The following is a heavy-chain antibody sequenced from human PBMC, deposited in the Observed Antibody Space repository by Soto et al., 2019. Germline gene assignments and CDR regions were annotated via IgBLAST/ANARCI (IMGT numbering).Heavy chain of an antibody. D-gene: IGHD2-2*01. Sequence: GGSLRLSCAASGISFSNAWMSWVRQAPWKGLEWVGRIYSRTDGGTVDYAAPVRGRFTISRDDSKNTVYLQMNSLQTEDTAVYYCGTGSCCSAENTLDYWGQGTLVTVSS. J-gene: IGHJ4*02. CDR3: GTGSCCSAENTLDY. CDR1: GISFSNAW. CDR2: IYSRTDGGTV. V-gene: IGHV3-15*01.